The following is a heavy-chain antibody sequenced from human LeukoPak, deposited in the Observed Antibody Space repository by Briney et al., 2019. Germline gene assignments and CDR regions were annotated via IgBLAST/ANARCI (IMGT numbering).Heavy chain of an antibody. D-gene: IGHD3-10*01. Sequence: PGEPLRLSCAPSGFTFSSYWMHWVRAAPGKGLVWLSYINTDGNRTSYAAPVTGRHTISRDNAKNTLYLQMNSLRAEDTAVYYCARDSPRRWGGSGSSYIPFDYWGQGTLVTVSS. CDR2: INTDGNRT. V-gene: IGHV3-74*01. CDR3: ARDSPRRWGGSGSSYIPFDY. CDR1: GFTFSSYW. J-gene: IGHJ4*02.